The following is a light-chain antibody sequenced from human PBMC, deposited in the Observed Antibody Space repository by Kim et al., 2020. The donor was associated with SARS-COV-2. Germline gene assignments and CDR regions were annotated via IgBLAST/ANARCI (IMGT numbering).Light chain of an antibody. CDR1: QGISSA. CDR3: QQFNKPPPT. J-gene: IGKJ4*01. V-gene: IGKV1D-13*01. Sequence: AIQLTQSPSSLSASVGDRISITCRASQGISSAFAWYQQKPGKPPKLLMYDASSLESGVPSRFSGSGSGTDFTLTISSLQPEDFATYYCQQFNKPPPTFGGGTKVDIK. CDR2: DAS.